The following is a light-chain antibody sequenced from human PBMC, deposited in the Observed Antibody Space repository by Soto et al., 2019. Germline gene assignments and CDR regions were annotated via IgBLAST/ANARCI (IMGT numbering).Light chain of an antibody. Sequence: IVLSHSPGALSLSQGERATHSCRAIQSVSSGHLAWYQQKPGQAPRLLIYGASSRATSIPDRFSGSGSGTDFTLTISRLEPEDFVAYYCQQYGSTPPLTFGGGTKV. CDR2: GAS. V-gene: IGKV3-20*01. J-gene: IGKJ4*01. CDR1: QSVSSGH. CDR3: QQYGSTPPLT.